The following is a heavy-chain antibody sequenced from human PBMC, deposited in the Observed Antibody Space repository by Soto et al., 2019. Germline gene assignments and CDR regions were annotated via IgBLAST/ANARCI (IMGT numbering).Heavy chain of an antibody. V-gene: IGHV3-23*01. J-gene: IGHJ4*02. Sequence: GGSLRLSCVASGFTFSKFAMNWVRQAPGKGLEKVSTISTGGTTYYADSVKGRFTISRDNSKNTLFLQMNSLRGDDTAVYYCAKDRYSSGSKFDYWGQGTLVTVSS. CDR2: ISTGGTT. CDR1: GFTFSKFA. D-gene: IGHD6-19*01. CDR3: AKDRYSSGSKFDY.